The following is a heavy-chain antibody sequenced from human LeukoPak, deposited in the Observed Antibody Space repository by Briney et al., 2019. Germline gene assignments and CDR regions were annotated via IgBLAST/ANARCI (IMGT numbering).Heavy chain of an antibody. D-gene: IGHD3-16*01. CDR3: AIDGPSWGLL. V-gene: IGHV4-4*07. CDR2: IQTTAT. CDR1: GGSISGYY. J-gene: IGHJ4*01. Sequence: PSETLSLTCTVSGGSISGYYWSWIRQPAGKGLEWIGRIQTTATNYDPSLKGRVTMSMDTSKNQISLRLSSVTATDTAIYYCAIDGPSWGLLWGHGTLVIVSS.